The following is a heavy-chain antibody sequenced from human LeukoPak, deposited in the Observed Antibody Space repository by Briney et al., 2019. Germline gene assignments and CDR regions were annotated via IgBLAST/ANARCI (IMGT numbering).Heavy chain of an antibody. D-gene: IGHD3-22*01. CDR3: ARDPGYYYDSSGYPDY. CDR2: IWYDGSNK. CDR1: GFTFSSYG. V-gene: IGHV3-33*01. Sequence: GRSLRLSCAASGFTFSSYGMHGVRQAPGKGLEWVAVIWYDGSNKFYADSVKGRFTISRDNSKNTLYLQMNSLRAEDMAVYYCARDPGYYYDSSGYPDYWGQGTLVTVSS. J-gene: IGHJ4*02.